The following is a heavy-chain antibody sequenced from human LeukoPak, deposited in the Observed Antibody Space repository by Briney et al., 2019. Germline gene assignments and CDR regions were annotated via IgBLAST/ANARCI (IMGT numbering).Heavy chain of an antibody. V-gene: IGHV1-8*01. Sequence: ASVKVSCKASGYTFTSYDINWERQATGQGLEWMGWMNPNSGNTGYAQKFQGRVTMTRNTSISTAYMELRSLRSDDTAVYYCARDPNYDYVWGSYRAELDYWGQGTLVTVSS. J-gene: IGHJ4*02. CDR3: ARDPNYDYVWGSYRAELDY. CDR1: GYTFTSYD. CDR2: MNPNSGNT. D-gene: IGHD3-16*02.